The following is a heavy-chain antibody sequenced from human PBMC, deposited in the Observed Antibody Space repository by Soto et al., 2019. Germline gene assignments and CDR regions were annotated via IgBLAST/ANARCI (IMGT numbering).Heavy chain of an antibody. V-gene: IGHV3-11*05. CDR1: GFTFSDYY. CDR3: ARNKGSIAVAGIDF. J-gene: IGHJ4*02. Sequence: QVQLVESGGGLVKPGGSLRLSCAASGFTFSDYYMSWIRQAPGKGLEWVSYISSSSSYTNYADSVKGRFTISRDNAKNSLYLQMNSLRAEDTAVYYCARNKGSIAVAGIDFWGQGTLVTVSS. D-gene: IGHD6-19*01. CDR2: ISSSSSYT.